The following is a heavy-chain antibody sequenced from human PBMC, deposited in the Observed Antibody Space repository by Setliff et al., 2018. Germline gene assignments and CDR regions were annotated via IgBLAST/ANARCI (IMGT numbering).Heavy chain of an antibody. D-gene: IGHD6-13*01. V-gene: IGHV5-51*01. CDR2: IYAGDSDT. CDR3: ARLGSSSWYNDVFDF. J-gene: IGHJ3*01. CDR1: GYTFSNYW. Sequence: PGESLKISCKGSGYTFSNYWVGWVRQMPGEGLEWMGVIYAGDSDTRYSPSFQGQVTFSADKSISTAYLQWSTLKASDTAMYYCARLGSSSWYNDVFDFWGPGTMVTVSS.